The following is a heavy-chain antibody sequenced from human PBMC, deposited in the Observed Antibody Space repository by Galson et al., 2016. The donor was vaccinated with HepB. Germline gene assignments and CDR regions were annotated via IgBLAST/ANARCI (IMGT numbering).Heavy chain of an antibody. CDR2: ITSTSSAI. CDR3: ARGKADGGETGYFNGMDV. J-gene: IGHJ6*04. V-gene: IGHV3-48*01. Sequence: SLRLSCAASGFTFSIYSMNWVRQAPGKGLEWVSDITSTSSAIYYADSVKGRFTISRDNVRNSLYLQMNNLRAEDTAVYSCARGKADGGETGYFNGMDVWGRGTTVIVSS. D-gene: IGHD3-16*01. CDR1: GFTFSIYS.